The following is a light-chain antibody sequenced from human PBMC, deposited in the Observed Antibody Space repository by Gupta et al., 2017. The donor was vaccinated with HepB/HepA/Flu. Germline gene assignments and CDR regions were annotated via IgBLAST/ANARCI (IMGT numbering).Light chain of an antibody. J-gene: IGKJ1*01. CDR2: KAS. CDR3: QQYNSYSWT. V-gene: IGKV1-5*03. Sequence: DIQMTQSPSTLSASVGDRATITCRASHLIGSWLAWYQQQPGKAPKLLIYKASSLESGVPSRFSGSGSGTEFTLTISSLQPDDFATYYCQQYNSYSWTFGQGTKVEIK. CDR1: HLIGSW.